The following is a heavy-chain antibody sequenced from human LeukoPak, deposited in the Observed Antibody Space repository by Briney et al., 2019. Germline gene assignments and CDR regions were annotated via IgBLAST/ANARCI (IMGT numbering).Heavy chain of an antibody. Sequence: ASVKVSCKASGYTFTSYGICWVRQAPGQGLEWMGWTSAYNGNTNYAQSLQGRVTMTTDTSTSTAYMELRSLRSDDTAVYYCARDDLYSGNDYDCWGQGTLVTVSS. V-gene: IGHV1-18*01. CDR3: ARDDLYSGNDYDC. CDR2: TSAYNGNT. D-gene: IGHD5-12*01. J-gene: IGHJ4*02. CDR1: GYTFTSYG.